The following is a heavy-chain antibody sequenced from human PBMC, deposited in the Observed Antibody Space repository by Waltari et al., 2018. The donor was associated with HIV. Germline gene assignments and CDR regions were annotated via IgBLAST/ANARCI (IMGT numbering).Heavy chain of an antibody. J-gene: IGHJ4*02. Sequence: EVQLVESGGGLVKPGGSLRLTCAASGFTFSSYSMNWVRQASGKGLGWVSSISSSSSYIYYAYSVKCRFTISRDNAKNSLYLQMNSLRAEDTAVYYCARDRDIAVDYWGRGTLVTVSS. CDR3: ARDRDIAVDY. V-gene: IGHV3-21*01. CDR1: GFTFSSYS. CDR2: ISSSSSYI. D-gene: IGHD5-12*01.